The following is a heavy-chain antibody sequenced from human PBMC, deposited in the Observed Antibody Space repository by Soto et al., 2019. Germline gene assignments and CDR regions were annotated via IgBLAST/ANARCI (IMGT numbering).Heavy chain of an antibody. CDR2: ISSSGSTI. CDR3: ASGGGYDYVWGSYRQYYFDY. CDR1: GFTFSDYS. J-gene: IGHJ4*02. V-gene: IGHV3-11*01. Sequence: QVQLVESGGGLVKPGGSLRLSCAASGFTFSDYSMSWIRQAPGKGLGWVSYISSSGSTIYYADSVKGRFTISRDNAKNSLYLQMHSLRAEDTAVYYCASGGGYDYVWGSYRQYYFDYWGQGTLVTVSS. D-gene: IGHD3-16*02.